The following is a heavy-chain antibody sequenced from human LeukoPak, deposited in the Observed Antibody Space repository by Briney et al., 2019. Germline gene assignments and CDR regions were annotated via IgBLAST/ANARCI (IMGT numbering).Heavy chain of an antibody. CDR1: GYTFTSYG. D-gene: IGHD6-19*01. Sequence: EASVKVSCKASGYTFTSYGISWLRQAPGQGLEWMGWISAYNGNTNYAQKLQGRVTMTTDTSTSTAYMELRSLRSDDTAVYYCARDRGIYSSGWEPFDYWGQGTLVTVSS. V-gene: IGHV1-18*01. J-gene: IGHJ4*02. CDR2: ISAYNGNT. CDR3: ARDRGIYSSGWEPFDY.